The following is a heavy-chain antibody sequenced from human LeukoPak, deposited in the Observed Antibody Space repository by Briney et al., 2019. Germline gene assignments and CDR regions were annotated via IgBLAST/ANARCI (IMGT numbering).Heavy chain of an antibody. Sequence: GGSLRLSCAASGFTFSSYGMHWVRQAPGKGLEWVAVISYDGSNKYYADSVKGRFTISRDNSKNTLYLQMNSLRAEDTAVYYCARDRGSSWSYGMDVWGQGTTVTVSS. V-gene: IGHV3-30*03. CDR1: GFTFSSYG. CDR2: ISYDGSNK. CDR3: ARDRGSSWSYGMDV. D-gene: IGHD6-13*01. J-gene: IGHJ6*02.